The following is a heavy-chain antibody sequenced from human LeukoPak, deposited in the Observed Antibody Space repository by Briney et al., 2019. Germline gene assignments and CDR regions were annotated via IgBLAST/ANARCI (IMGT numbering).Heavy chain of an antibody. CDR3: ARDRPNYDILTGYSYGMDV. D-gene: IGHD3-9*01. CDR2: IKQDGSEK. J-gene: IGHJ6*02. CDR1: GFTFSSYW. Sequence: GGSLRLSCAASGFTFSSYWMSWVRQAPGKGLEWVANIKQDGSEKYYVDSVKGRFTISRDNAKNSLYLQMNSLRAEDTAVYYCARDRPNYDILTGYSYGMDVWGQGTTVTVSS. V-gene: IGHV3-7*01.